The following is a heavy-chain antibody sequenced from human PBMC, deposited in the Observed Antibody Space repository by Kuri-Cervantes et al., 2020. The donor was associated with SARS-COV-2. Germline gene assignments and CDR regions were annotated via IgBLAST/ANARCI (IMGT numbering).Heavy chain of an antibody. D-gene: IGHD2-21*01. CDR3: AKDRVGVQDF. V-gene: IGHV3-30*18. CDR1: GFNFSRTD. J-gene: IGHJ4*02. CDR2: ISHDGKNK. Sequence: GESLKISCAASGFNFSRTDMHWVRQAPGKGLEWVAVISHDGKNKKCIASGKGRFTISRDNSQNTLYLHMKSLRSEDTAMYYCAKDRVGVQDFWGQGTLVTGYS.